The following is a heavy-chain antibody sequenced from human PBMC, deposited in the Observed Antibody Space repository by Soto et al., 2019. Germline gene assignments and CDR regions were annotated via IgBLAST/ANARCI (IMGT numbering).Heavy chain of an antibody. Sequence: KPSETLSLTCAVYGGSFSGYYWSWIRQPPGKGLEWIGEINHSGSTNYNPSLKSRVTISVVTSKNQFSLKLSSVTAADTAVYYCARGDRGHRSSPAYYYYYYMDVWGNGTTVTVSS. D-gene: IGHD6-13*01. CDR1: GGSFSGYY. V-gene: IGHV4-34*01. CDR3: ARGDRGHRSSPAYYYYYYMDV. CDR2: INHSGST. J-gene: IGHJ6*03.